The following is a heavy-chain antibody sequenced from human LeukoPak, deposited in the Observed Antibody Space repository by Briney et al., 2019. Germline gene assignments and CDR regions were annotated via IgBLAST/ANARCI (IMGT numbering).Heavy chain of an antibody. CDR1: GYTFTSYG. D-gene: IGHD3-10*01. CDR2: ISAYNGNT. CDR3: AREKRDYYGSTREGWFDP. J-gene: IGHJ5*02. Sequence: GASVKVSCKASGYTFTSYGISWVRQAPGQGLEWMGWISAYNGNTNYAQKLQGRVTMTTDTSTSTAYMELSSLRSEDTAVYYCAREKRDYYGSTREGWFDPWGQGTLVTVSS. V-gene: IGHV1-18*01.